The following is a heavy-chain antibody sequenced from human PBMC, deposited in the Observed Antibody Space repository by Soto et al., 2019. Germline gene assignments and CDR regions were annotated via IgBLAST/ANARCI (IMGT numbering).Heavy chain of an antibody. CDR1: GGSFSGYY. CDR2: INHSGST. D-gene: IGHD2-15*01. V-gene: IGHV4-34*01. J-gene: IGHJ5*02. CDR3: ARASFAATPRRWFDP. Sequence: SETLSLTCAVYGGSFSGYYWSWIRQPPGKGLEWIGEINHSGSTNYNPSLKSRVTISVDTSKNQFSLKLSSVTAADTAVYYCARASFAATPRRWFDPWGQGTLVTVSS.